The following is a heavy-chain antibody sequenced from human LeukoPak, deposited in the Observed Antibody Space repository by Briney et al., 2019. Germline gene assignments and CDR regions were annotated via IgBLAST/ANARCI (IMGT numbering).Heavy chain of an antibody. Sequence: GGSLRLSCAASGFTFSSYEMSWVRQAPGKGLEWVSYISGSGSTIYYADSVKGRFNISRDNAKTSLYLQMNSLRAEDTAVYYCARDPLDYYDSSCYQRTGDAFDIWGQGTMGTVSP. CDR1: GFTFSSYE. J-gene: IGHJ3*02. D-gene: IGHD3-22*01. CDR3: ARDPLDYYDSSCYQRTGDAFDI. CDR2: ISGSGSTI. V-gene: IGHV3-48*03.